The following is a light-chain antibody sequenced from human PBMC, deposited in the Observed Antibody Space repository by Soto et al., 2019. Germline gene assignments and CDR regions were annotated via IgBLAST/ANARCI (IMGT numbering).Light chain of an antibody. CDR1: QSVSSN. V-gene: IGKV3-15*01. J-gene: IGKJ4*01. CDR3: QQYNNWPPLT. CDR2: GAS. Sequence: EIVMTQSPATLSVSPGERATFSCRASQSVSSNLAGYQQKPGQAPRLLIYGASTRATGIPARFSGSGSGTEFTLTISSLQSEDFAVYYCQQYNNWPPLTFGGGTKVEIK.